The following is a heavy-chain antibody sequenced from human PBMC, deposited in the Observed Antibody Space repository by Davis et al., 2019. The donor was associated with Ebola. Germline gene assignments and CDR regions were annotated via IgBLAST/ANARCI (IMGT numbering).Heavy chain of an antibody. V-gene: IGHV1-2*02. CDR1: GYTFTNYY. Sequence: ASVKVSCKTSGYTFTNYYINWVRQAPGQGLEWMGWIDPNSGDTNFAQKFQGRVTLTRDTSITTAYMELSGLRSYDSAVYYCAKDRGDGYNWGIDYWGQGTLVTVSS. CDR3: AKDRGDGYNWGIDY. D-gene: IGHD5-24*01. J-gene: IGHJ4*02. CDR2: IDPNSGDT.